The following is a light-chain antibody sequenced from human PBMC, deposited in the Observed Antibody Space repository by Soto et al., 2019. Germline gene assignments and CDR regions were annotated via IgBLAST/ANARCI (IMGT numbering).Light chain of an antibody. CDR1: QSVDNY. J-gene: IGKJ1*01. Sequence: PGERATLSCRASQSVDNYLAWYQQKPGQAPRLLIYETSNRATDIPAGFSGSGSGTDFTLTISSLEPEDFAVYYCQQRSNWPPTFGQGTKVDI. V-gene: IGKV3-11*01. CDR3: QQRSNWPPT. CDR2: ETS.